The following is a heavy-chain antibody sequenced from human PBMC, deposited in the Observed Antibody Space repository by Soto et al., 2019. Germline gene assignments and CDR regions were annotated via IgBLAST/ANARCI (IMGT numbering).Heavy chain of an antibody. D-gene: IGHD7-27*01. CDR3: AGLGNYYFDY. CDR1: GYTFSAYH. Sequence: DSVQVCCKASGYTFSAYHLHWVRQAPGQGLEWMGWIDPSNGATIYAQKFHGRVTLTRDTSIGTAYMDLSRLTSDDTALYYCAGLGNYYFDYWGQGALVTVS. J-gene: IGHJ4*02. CDR2: IDPSNGAT. V-gene: IGHV1-2*02.